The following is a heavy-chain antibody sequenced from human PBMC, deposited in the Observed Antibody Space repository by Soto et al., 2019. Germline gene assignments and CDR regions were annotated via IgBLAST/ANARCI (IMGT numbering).Heavy chain of an antibody. Sequence: EVQLLESGGGLVQPGGSLRLSCAASGFTFSSYAMSWVRQAPGKGLEWVSAISGSGGSTYYADSVKGRFTISRDNSKNTLYLQMNSLRAEDTAVYYCAKGLAYCGGDCYPGPDYWGQGTLVTVSS. V-gene: IGHV3-23*01. J-gene: IGHJ4*02. CDR2: ISGSGGST. CDR3: AKGLAYCGGDCYPGPDY. D-gene: IGHD2-21*02. CDR1: GFTFSSYA.